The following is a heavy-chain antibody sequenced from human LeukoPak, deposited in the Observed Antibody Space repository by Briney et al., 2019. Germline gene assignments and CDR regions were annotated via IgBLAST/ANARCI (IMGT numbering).Heavy chain of an antibody. CDR3: ARDQTGSWYVLLGSYYYYGMDV. V-gene: IGHV3-7*01. D-gene: IGHD6-13*01. Sequence: PGGSLRLSCAASGFTFSSYWMSWVRQAPGKGLEWVANIKQDGSEKYYVDSVKGRFTISRGNAKNSLYLQMNSLRAEDTAVYYCARDQTGSWYVLLGSYYYYGMDVWGQGTTVTVSS. CDR2: IKQDGSEK. CDR1: GFTFSSYW. J-gene: IGHJ6*02.